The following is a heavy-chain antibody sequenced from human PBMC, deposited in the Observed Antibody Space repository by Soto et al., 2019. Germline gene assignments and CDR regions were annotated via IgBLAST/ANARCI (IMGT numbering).Heavy chain of an antibody. Sequence: SETLSLTCTVSGGSISSGGYYWSWIRQHPGKGLEWIGYIYYSGSTYYNPSLKSRVTISVDTSKNQFSLKLSSVTAADTAVYYCARLSGIAAAGTQYYYYGMDVWGQGTTVTVSS. D-gene: IGHD6-13*01. CDR3: ARLSGIAAAGTQYYYYGMDV. J-gene: IGHJ6*02. V-gene: IGHV4-31*03. CDR2: IYYSGST. CDR1: GGSISSGGYY.